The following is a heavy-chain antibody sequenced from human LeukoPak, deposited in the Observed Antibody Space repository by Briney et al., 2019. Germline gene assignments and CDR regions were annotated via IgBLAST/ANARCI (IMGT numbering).Heavy chain of an antibody. Sequence: GGSLRLSCAASGFTFSDYYMTWIRQAPGKGLEWVSYISTGGSFTNYADSVKGRFTISRDNTKNSLYLQMKSLRAEDTAVYYCARAPPPDSSGYYHPSQFDYWGQGTLVTVSS. CDR3: ARAPPPDSSGYYHPSQFDY. J-gene: IGHJ4*02. D-gene: IGHD3-22*01. CDR2: ISTGGSFT. V-gene: IGHV3-11*05. CDR1: GFTFSDYY.